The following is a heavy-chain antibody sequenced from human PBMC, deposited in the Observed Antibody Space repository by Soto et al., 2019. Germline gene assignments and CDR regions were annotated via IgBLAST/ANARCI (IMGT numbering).Heavy chain of an antibody. D-gene: IGHD3-16*01. V-gene: IGHV4-59*13. CDR1: AASFSKYY. CDR3: ASVTFGGVVLAH. Sequence: SATLSLTCTVSAASFSKYYWTWIRQPPGKGLEWIGYIYFNGNTNYNPSLKRRVTISVDTSKKQICLNLTSVTDADTAVYFCASVTFGGVVLAHWGQGTLVTVSS. J-gene: IGHJ4*02. CDR2: IYFNGNT.